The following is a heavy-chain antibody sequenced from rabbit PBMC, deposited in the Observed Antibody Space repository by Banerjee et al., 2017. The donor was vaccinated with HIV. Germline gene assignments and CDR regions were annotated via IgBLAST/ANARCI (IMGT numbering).Heavy chain of an antibody. CDR3: ARGGVGSGWGADL. J-gene: IGHJ6*01. D-gene: IGHD4-1*01. Sequence: QSLEESGGDLVKPGAPLTLTCTASGFSFSSSDYMCWVRQAPGKGPERIACTYAGNGGSTYYASWAKGRFTISKTSSTTVTLQMTSLTAADTATYFCARGGVGSGWGADLWGPGTLVT. CDR1: GFSFSSSDY. CDR2: TYAGNGGST. V-gene: IGHV1S40*01.